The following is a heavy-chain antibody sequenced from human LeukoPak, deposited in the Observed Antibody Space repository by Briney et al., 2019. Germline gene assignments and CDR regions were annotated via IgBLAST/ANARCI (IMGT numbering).Heavy chain of an antibody. D-gene: IGHD2-15*01. CDR3: AREEEGGGPVDY. J-gene: IGHJ4*02. V-gene: IGHV1-69*04. CDR1: GGTFSSYA. Sequence: GASVKVSCKASGGTFSSYAISWVRQAPGQGLEWMGRIIPILGIANYAQKFQGRVTITADKSTSTAYMELSSLRSEDTAVYYCAREEEGGGPVDYWGQGTLVTVSS. CDR2: IIPILGIA.